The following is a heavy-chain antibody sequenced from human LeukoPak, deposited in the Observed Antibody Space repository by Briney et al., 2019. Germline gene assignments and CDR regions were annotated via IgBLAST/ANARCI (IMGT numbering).Heavy chain of an antibody. D-gene: IGHD3-3*01. Sequence: GGSLRLSCAASGLTFSSDGMSWVRQAPGKGLGWGSVISGSGRNPYYADSVKGRFTISRDNSKNTLYLQMNSLGAEDTAVYYCAKSIEGVVRGTYYYYSYMDVWGKGTTVTVSS. CDR1: GLTFSSDG. CDR3: AKSIEGVVRGTYYYYSYMDV. V-gene: IGHV3-23*01. J-gene: IGHJ6*03. CDR2: ISGSGRNP.